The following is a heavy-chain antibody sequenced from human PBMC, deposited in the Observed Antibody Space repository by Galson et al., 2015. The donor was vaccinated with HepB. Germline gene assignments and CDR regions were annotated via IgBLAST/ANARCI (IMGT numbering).Heavy chain of an antibody. CDR2: IKQDGREK. Sequence: SLRLSCAASGFTFSSYWMSWVRQAPGKGLEWVANIKQDGREKYYVDSVKGRFTISRDNAKNSLYLQMNSLRAEDTAVYYCASPLFSSGWNDYWGQGTLVTVSS. CDR3: ASPLFSSGWNDY. CDR1: GFTFSSYW. V-gene: IGHV3-7*03. D-gene: IGHD6-19*01. J-gene: IGHJ4*02.